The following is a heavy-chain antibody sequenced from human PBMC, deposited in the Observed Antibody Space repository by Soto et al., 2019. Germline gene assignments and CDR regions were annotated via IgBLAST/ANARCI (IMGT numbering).Heavy chain of an antibody. D-gene: IGHD6-19*01. V-gene: IGHV1-69*01. CDR1: GGIFSSYA. J-gene: IGHJ6*02. Sequence: QVQLVQSGAEVKKPGSSVKVSCKASGGIFSSYAISWVRQAPGPGLEWMGGIIPIFGTANYAQKFQGRVTSTADESTSTAYMELSSLRSEDTAVYYCAREGEGSGWYYYGMDVWGQGTTVTVSS. CDR2: IIPIFGTA. CDR3: AREGEGSGWYYYGMDV.